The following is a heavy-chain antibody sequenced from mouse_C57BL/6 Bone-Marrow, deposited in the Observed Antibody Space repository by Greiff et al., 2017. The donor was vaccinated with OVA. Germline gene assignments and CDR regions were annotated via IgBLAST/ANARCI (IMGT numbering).Heavy chain of an antibody. CDR1: GFTFSDFY. CDR2: SRNKANDYTT. D-gene: IGHD2-4*01. CDR3: ASPIYYDYDRGHYYAMDY. J-gene: IGHJ4*01. Sequence: DVKLVESGGGLVQSGRSLRLSCATSGFTFSDFYMEWVRQAPGKGLEWIAASRNKANDYTTEYSASVKGRFIVSRDTSQSILYLQMNALRAEDTAIYYCASPIYYDYDRGHYYAMDYWGQGTSVTVSS. V-gene: IGHV7-1*01.